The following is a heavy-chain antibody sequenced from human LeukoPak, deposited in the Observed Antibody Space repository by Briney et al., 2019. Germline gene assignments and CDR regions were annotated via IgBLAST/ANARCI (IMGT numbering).Heavy chain of an antibody. J-gene: IGHJ6*02. Sequence: GASVKVSCKASGYTFTGYYMHWVRQAPGQGLEWMGWINPNSGGTNYAQKFQGWVTMTRDTSISTAYMELSRLRSDDTAVYYCARDRSLTVVKGFGYGMDVWGQGTTVTVSS. CDR3: ARDRSLTVVKGFGYGMDV. CDR2: INPNSGGT. V-gene: IGHV1-2*04. CDR1: GYTFTGYY. D-gene: IGHD4-23*01.